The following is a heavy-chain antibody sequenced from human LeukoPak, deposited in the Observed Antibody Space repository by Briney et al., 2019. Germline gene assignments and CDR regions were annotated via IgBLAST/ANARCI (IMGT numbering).Heavy chain of an antibody. CDR2: IYYSGST. D-gene: IGHD5-18*01. CDR1: GGSISSSSYY. V-gene: IGHV4-39*01. CDR3: ARHHGYSYGPSMFNYYYGMDV. J-gene: IGHJ6*02. Sequence: PSETLSLTCTASGGSISSSSYYWGWIRQPPGKGLEWIGSIYYSGSTYYNPSLKSRVTISVDTSKNQFSLKLSSVTAADTAVYYCARHHGYSYGPSMFNYYYGMDVWGQGTTVTVSS.